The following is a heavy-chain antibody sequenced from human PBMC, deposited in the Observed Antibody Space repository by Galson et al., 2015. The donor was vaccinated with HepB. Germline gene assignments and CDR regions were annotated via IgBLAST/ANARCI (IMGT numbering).Heavy chain of an antibody. D-gene: IGHD3-16*01. Sequence: SLRLSCAASGFTFTTYTMHWVRQAPGKGLEWVALISYDASNAYYADSVKGRFTVSRDKSRKTLDLQMSSLRADDTAVYYCARDLGGLRMGEYGMDVWGQGTTVIVSS. J-gene: IGHJ6*02. CDR1: GFTFTTYT. CDR3: ARDLGGLRMGEYGMDV. V-gene: IGHV3-30*03. CDR2: ISYDASNA.